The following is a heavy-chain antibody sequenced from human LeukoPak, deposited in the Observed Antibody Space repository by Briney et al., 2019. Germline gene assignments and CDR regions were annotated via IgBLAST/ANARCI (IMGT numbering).Heavy chain of an antibody. CDR3: ARYSCSSTSCYKEGNWFDP. CDR1: GYTFTGYY. D-gene: IGHD2-2*02. Sequence: ASVKVSCKASGYTFTGYYMHWVRQAPGQGLEWMGWINPNSGGTNYAQKFQGRVTMTRDTSISTAYMELSRLRSDDTAVYYCARYSCSSTSCYKEGNWFDPWGQGTLVTASS. V-gene: IGHV1-2*02. CDR2: INPNSGGT. J-gene: IGHJ5*02.